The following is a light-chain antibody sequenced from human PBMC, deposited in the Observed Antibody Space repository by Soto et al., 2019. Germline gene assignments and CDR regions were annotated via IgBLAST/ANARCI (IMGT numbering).Light chain of an antibody. J-gene: IGKJ1*01. V-gene: IGKV1-39*01. CDR3: QQYYSYPPT. Sequence: DIQMTKSPSSLSSSVGDRVTITCRASQSISSYLNWYQQKPGKAPKLLIYAASTLQSGVPSRFSGSGSGTDFTLTISCLQSEDFATYYCQQYYSYPPTFGQGTKVDIK. CDR1: QSISSY. CDR2: AAS.